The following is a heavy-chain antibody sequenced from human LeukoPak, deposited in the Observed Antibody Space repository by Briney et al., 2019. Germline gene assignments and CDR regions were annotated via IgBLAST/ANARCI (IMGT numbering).Heavy chain of an antibody. Sequence: GGSLRLSCAASGFTFSNYGLSWVRQAPGKGLEWVSGITGSGGSTYYADSVKGRFTISRDNAKNTLYLQMNSLRAEDTAVYYCARGLVATLSNWFDPWGQGTLVTVSS. V-gene: IGHV3-23*01. CDR1: GFTFSNYG. J-gene: IGHJ5*02. D-gene: IGHD5-12*01. CDR3: ARGLVATLSNWFDP. CDR2: ITGSGGST.